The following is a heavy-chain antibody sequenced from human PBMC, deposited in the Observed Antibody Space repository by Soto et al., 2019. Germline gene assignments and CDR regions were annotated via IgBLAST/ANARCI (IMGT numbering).Heavy chain of an antibody. J-gene: IGHJ4*02. D-gene: IGHD6-13*01. Sequence: QVQLVESGGGLVKPGGSLRLSCVVSGFTFSDYYMSWLRQAPGKGLEWVSYIVTSSDYTKYADSVKGRFSISRDNAKNSLYLEMNNLRVEDTAVYYCARLRASGWYMGGYLDSWGQGTLVTVSS. V-gene: IGHV3-11*06. CDR2: IVTSSDYT. CDR1: GFTFSDYY. CDR3: ARLRASGWYMGGYLDS.